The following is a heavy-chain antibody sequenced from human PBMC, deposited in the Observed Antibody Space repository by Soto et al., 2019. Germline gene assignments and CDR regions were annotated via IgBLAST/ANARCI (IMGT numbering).Heavy chain of an antibody. CDR2: ISSSSSYI. CDR3: ARGGRDYYTVYY. V-gene: IGHV3-21*01. J-gene: IGHJ4*02. D-gene: IGHD1-26*01. CDR1: GFTFSSYS. Sequence: GGSLRLSCAASGFTFSSYSMNWVRQAPGKGLEWVSSISSSSSYIYQADSMKGRFTISRDNAKNSLFLQMNSLRGEDTAVYYCARGGRDYYTVYYWGQGTLVTVSS.